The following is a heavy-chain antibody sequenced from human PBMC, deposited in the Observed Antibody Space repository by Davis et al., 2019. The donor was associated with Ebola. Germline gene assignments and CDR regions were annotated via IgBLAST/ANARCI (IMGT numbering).Heavy chain of an antibody. V-gene: IGHV4-39*01. CDR1: VASISGYY. D-gene: IGHD4-11*01. CDR2: IYYTGST. CDR3: ARQHRVTRPLDL. J-gene: IGHJ5*02. Sequence: SETLSLTCTVSVASISGYYWGWIRQPPGKGLEWIGNIYYTGSTYYNPSLKSRVAMSVDTSKNQFSLSLSSLTAADTAIYYCARQHRVTRPLDLWGQGTLVTVSS.